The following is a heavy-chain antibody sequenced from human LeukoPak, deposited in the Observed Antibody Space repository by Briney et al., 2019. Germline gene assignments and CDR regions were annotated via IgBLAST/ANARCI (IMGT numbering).Heavy chain of an antibody. D-gene: IGHD5-18*01. Sequence: SETLSLTCAVYGGSFSGNYWTWIRQPPGKGLEWIGEINHNGSTNYNPSLKSRVTISVDTSKNQFSLKLSYVTAADTAVYYCARGIGYGPRFDYWGQGTLVTVSS. V-gene: IGHV4-34*01. CDR2: INHNGST. CDR1: GGSFSGNY. J-gene: IGHJ4*02. CDR3: ARGIGYGPRFDY.